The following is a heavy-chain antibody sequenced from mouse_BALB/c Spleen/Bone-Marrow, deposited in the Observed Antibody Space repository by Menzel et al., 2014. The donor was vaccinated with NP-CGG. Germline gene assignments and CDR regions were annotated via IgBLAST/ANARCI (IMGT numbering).Heavy chain of an antibody. D-gene: IGHD1-1*01. J-gene: IGHJ2*01. CDR2: IWAGGST. Sequence: VKVEEPGPGLVAPSQSLSITCTVSGFSLTSYGVHWVRQPPGKGLEWLGVIWAGGSTNYNSALMSRLSISKDNSKSQVFLKMNSLQTDDTAMYYCARDYYGSSYFDYWGQGTTLTVSS. CDR1: GFSLTSYG. CDR3: ARDYYGSSYFDY. V-gene: IGHV2-9*02.